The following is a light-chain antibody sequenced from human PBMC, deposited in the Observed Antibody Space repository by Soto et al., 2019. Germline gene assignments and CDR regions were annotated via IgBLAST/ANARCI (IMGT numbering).Light chain of an antibody. Sequence: EIVLTQSPGTLSLSQGERATLSCRASQSVSSNYLAWYQQKPGQTPRLRIYGASSRATGITDRFSGSGSGTDFTLTISRLEPEDVAVYYCQQYGSSPYTFGQGTKLEIK. CDR2: GAS. CDR3: QQYGSSPYT. V-gene: IGKV3-20*01. J-gene: IGKJ2*01. CDR1: QSVSSNY.